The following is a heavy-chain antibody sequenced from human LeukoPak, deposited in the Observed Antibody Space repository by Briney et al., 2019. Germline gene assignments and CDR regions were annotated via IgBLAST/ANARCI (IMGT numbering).Heavy chain of an antibody. V-gene: IGHV1-2*02. CDR2: VNPNGGGT. J-gene: IGHJ3*02. D-gene: IGHD2-2*01. CDR1: GYTFADYY. CDR3: AREVRMSASYSNRKAYDI. Sequence: ASVTVSCKASGYTFADYYMYWVRQAPGQGLEWMGWVNPNGGGTKYAQNFQGRVTMTRETSISTAYMELSSLRSDDTAVYYCAREVRMSASYSNRKAYDIWGQGTMVTVSS.